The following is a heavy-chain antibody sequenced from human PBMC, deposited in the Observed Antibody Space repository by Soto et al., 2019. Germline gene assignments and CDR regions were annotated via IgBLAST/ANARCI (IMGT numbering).Heavy chain of an antibody. CDR2: IYYSGST. Sequence: SETLSLTCTVSGGSISTYYWSWIRQTPGKGLEWFVYIYYSGSTNYNPSLKSRVTMSVDTSKNQFSLKLRSVTAADTAVYYCARDPGSSWYEGDAFDIWGQGTMVTVSS. D-gene: IGHD6-13*01. CDR1: GGSISTYY. CDR3: ARDPGSSWYEGDAFDI. J-gene: IGHJ3*02. V-gene: IGHV4-59*01.